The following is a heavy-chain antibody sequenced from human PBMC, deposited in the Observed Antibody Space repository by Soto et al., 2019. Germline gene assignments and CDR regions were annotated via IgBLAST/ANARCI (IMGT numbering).Heavy chain of an antibody. CDR1: GGTFSSYA. J-gene: IGHJ2*01. D-gene: IGHD3-22*01. CDR2: IIPIFGTA. Sequence: QVQLVQSGAEVKKPGSSVKVSCKASGGTFSSYAISWVRQAPGQGLEWMGGIIPIFGTANYAQKFQGRVTITADESQSIXYMELSSLRSEDTAVYYCARDPYASSGYRYWYFDLWGRGTLVTVSS. CDR3: ARDPYASSGYRYWYFDL. V-gene: IGHV1-69*12.